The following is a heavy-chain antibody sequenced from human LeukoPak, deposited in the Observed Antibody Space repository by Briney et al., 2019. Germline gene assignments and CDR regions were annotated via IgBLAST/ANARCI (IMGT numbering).Heavy chain of an antibody. V-gene: IGHV3-23*01. D-gene: IGHD3-22*01. CDR3: AKFGITMIVLSNWFDP. CDR1: GFTFSSYG. J-gene: IGHJ5*02. Sequence: PGGSLRLSCAASGFTFSSYGMSWVRQAPGKGLEWVSAISGSGGSTYYADSVKGRFTISRDNSKNTLYLQMNSLRAEDTAVYYCAKFGITMIVLSNWFDPWGQGTLVTVSS. CDR2: ISGSGGST.